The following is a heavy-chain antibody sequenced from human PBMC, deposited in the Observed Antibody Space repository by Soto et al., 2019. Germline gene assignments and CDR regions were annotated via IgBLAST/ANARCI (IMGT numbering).Heavy chain of an antibody. CDR3: ARDKITGLFDY. J-gene: IGHJ4*02. D-gene: IGHD2-8*02. Sequence: SETLSLTCTVSGGSISSISSYWGWIRQPPGKGLEWIGNVYYSGSTYSNPSLKSRVTISVDTSKNQFSLKLTSVTAADTAVYYCARDKITGLFDYWGQGTLVTVSS. CDR1: GGSISSISSY. V-gene: IGHV4-39*07. CDR2: VYYSGST.